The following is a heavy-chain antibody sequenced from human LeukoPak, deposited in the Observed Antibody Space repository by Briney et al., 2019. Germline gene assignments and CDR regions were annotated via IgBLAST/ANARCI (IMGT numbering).Heavy chain of an antibody. D-gene: IGHD6-13*01. CDR2: ISGGGNNV. CDR1: GVTFSNYA. CDR3: AKDVVAAAGFYFDY. V-gene: IGHV3-23*01. Sequence: GRSLRLSCAASGVTFSNYALSWVRQAPGKGLEWVASISGGGNNVYYAGSAKGRFTISRDNSQHTLYLQMTSLRAEDTAVYFCAKDVVAAAGFYFDYWGQGTLVTVSS. J-gene: IGHJ4*02.